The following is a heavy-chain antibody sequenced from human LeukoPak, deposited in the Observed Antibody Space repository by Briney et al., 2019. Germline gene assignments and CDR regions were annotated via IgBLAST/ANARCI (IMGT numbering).Heavy chain of an antibody. CDR2: IKHTGST. CDR1: GGSISGYQ. D-gene: IGHD3-10*01. Sequence: SETLSLTCAVYGGSISGYQWSWIRQPPGKGLEWIGDIKHTGSTNYNPSLKSRLILSVDTSKNQFSLRLSSVTVEDTAVYYCAREGRITARFDPWGQGNLATVSS. V-gene: IGHV4-34*01. CDR3: AREGRITARFDP. J-gene: IGHJ5*02.